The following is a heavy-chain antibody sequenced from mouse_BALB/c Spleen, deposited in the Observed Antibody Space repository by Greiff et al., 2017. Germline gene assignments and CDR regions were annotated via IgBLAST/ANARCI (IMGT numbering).Heavy chain of an antibody. Sequence: QVQLQQSGPGLVAPSQSLSITCTVSGFSLTSYGVHWVRQPPGKGLEWLGVIWAGGSTNYNSALMSRLSISKDNSKSQVFLKMNSLQTDDTAMYYCARVYDYDGGAWFAYWGQGTLVTVSA. D-gene: IGHD2-4*01. V-gene: IGHV2-9*02. CDR3: ARVYDYDGGAWFAY. J-gene: IGHJ3*01. CDR2: IWAGGST. CDR1: GFSLTSYG.